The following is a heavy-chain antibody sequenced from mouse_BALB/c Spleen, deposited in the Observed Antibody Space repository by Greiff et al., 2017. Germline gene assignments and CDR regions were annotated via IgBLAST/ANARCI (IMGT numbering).Heavy chain of an antibody. CDR3: ARSRQDTPYSGSFAY. V-gene: IGHV1S29*02. Sequence: EVQLQQSGPELVKPGASVKISCKASGYTFTDYNMHWVKQSHGKSLEWIGYIYPYNGGTGYNQKFKSKATLTVDNSSSTAYMELRSLTSEDSAVYYCARSRQDTPYSGSFAYWGQGTLVTVSA. CDR2: IYPYNGGT. J-gene: IGHJ3*01. CDR1: GYTFTDYN. D-gene: IGHD2-12*01.